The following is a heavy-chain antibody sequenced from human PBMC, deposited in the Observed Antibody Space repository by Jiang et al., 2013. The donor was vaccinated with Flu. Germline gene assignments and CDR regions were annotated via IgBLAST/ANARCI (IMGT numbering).Heavy chain of an antibody. D-gene: IGHD4-17*01. CDR2: IKSKTDGGTT. J-gene: IGHJ3*02. V-gene: IGHV3-15*01. CDR3: TTTKFYGDYPSPFDI. CDR1: GFTFSNAW. Sequence: QLVESGGGLVKPGGSLRLSCAASGFTFSNAWMSWVRQAPGKGLEWVGRIKSKTDGGTTDYAAPVKGRFTISRDDSKNTLYLQMNSLKTEDTAVYYCTTTKFYGDYPSPFDIWGQGTMVTVSS.